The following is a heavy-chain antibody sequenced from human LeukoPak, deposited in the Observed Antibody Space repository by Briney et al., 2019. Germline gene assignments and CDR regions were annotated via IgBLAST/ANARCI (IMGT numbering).Heavy chain of an antibody. CDR3: ARDYYYGSGTEYYYYGMDV. D-gene: IGHD3-10*01. J-gene: IGHJ6*04. CDR2: IYYSGST. CDR1: GGSISSGDYY. Sequence: SQTLSLTCTVSGGSISSGDYYWSWIRQPPGKGLEWIGYIYYSGSTYYNPSLKSRVTISVDTSKNQFSPKLSSVTAADTAVYYCARDYYYGSGTEYYYYGMDVWGKGTTVTVSS. V-gene: IGHV4-30-4*01.